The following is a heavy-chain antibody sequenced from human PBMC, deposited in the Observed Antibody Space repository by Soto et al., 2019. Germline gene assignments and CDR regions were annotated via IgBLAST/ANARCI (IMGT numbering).Heavy chain of an antibody. V-gene: IGHV1-18*04. J-gene: IGHJ6*02. D-gene: IGHD2-15*01. CDR2: ISAYNGNT. CDR3: ARTGYCSGGSCYSGPYYYYRMDV. CDR1: GYTFTSYG. Sequence: GASVKVSCKASGYTFTSYGISWVRQAPGQGLEWMGWISAYNGNTNYAQKLQGRVTMTTDTSTSTAYMELRSLRSDDTAVYYCARTGYCSGGSCYSGPYYYYRMDVWGQGTTVTVSS.